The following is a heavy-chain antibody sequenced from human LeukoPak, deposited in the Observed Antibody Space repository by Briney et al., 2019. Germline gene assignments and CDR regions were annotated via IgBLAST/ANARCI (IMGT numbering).Heavy chain of an antibody. CDR2: IIPIFGIA. CDR1: GGTFSSYA. Sequence: ASVKVSCKASGGTFSSYAISWVRQAPGQGLEWMGRIIPIFGIANYAQKFQGRVTITADKSTRTAYMELSSLRSEATAVYYCARTISRTTGTYFDYWGQGTLVTVSS. V-gene: IGHV1-69*04. J-gene: IGHJ4*02. D-gene: IGHD1-1*01. CDR3: ARTISRTTGTYFDY.